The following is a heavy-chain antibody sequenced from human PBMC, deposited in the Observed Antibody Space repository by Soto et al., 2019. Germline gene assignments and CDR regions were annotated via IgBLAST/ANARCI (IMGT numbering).Heavy chain of an antibody. CDR2: ISYDGSNK. CDR3: AKDQLRGVRGVITYYYGMDV. CDR1: GFTCSSYG. D-gene: IGHD3-10*01. Sequence: QVQLVESGGGVVQPGRSLRLSCAASGFTCSSYGMHWVRQAPGKGLEWVAVISYDGSNKYYADSVKGRFTISRDNSKNTLYLQMNSLRAEDTAVYYCAKDQLRGVRGVITYYYGMDVWGQGTTVTVSS. J-gene: IGHJ6*02. V-gene: IGHV3-30*18.